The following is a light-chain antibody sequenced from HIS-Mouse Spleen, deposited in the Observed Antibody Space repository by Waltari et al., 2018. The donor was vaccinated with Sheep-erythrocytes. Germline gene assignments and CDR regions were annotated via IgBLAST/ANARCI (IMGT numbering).Light chain of an antibody. J-gene: IGKJ2*01. V-gene: IGKV1-6*01. CDR1: QGIRND. Sequence: AIQLTQSPSSLSASVGHRLTITCRASQGIRNDLGWYQQKPGKAPKLLIYAASSLQSGVPSRFSGSGSGTDFTLTISSLQPEDFATYYCLQDYNYPYTFGQGTKLEIK. CDR3: LQDYNYPYT. CDR2: AAS.